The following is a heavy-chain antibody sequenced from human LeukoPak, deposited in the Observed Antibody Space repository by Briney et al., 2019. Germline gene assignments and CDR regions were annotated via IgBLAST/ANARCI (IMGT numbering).Heavy chain of an antibody. V-gene: IGHV1-8*01. CDR1: GYTFTSYD. J-gene: IGHJ6*03. Sequence: GASVTVSFKASGYTFTSYDINWVRQATGQGLEWLGWMNPYNGNTGYAQKFQGRVTMTRNTSISTAYMEVSSLRPDDTAVYYCARGGLPYYSYYMDVWGKGTTVTVSS. CDR2: MNPYNGNT. CDR3: ARGGLPYYSYYMDV.